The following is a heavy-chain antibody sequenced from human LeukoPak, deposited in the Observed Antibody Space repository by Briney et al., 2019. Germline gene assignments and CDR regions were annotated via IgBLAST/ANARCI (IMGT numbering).Heavy chain of an antibody. CDR2: IYTSGST. J-gene: IGHJ5*02. CDR3: ARDGIAAAGNWFDP. V-gene: IGHV4-4*07. CDR1: GGSISSYY. Sequence: SETLSLTCTVSGGSISSYYWSWIRQPAGKGLEWIGRIYTSGSTNYNPSLKSRFTMSVDTSKNQFSLKLSSVTAADTAVYYCARDGIAAAGNWFDPWGQGTLVTVSS. D-gene: IGHD6-13*01.